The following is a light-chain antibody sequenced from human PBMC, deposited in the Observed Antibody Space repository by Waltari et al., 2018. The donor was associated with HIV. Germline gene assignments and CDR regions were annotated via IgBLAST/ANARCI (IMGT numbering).Light chain of an antibody. Sequence: DIVMTQSPDSLAVSLGERATINCKSSKSVLYSSNNKKYLAWYQQKPGQPPKLLIYWASTRESGVPDRVSGSGSGTDFTLTISSLQAEDVAVYYCQQYYTTPLTFGGGTKVEIK. V-gene: IGKV4-1*01. CDR3: QQYYTTPLT. CDR2: WAS. CDR1: KSVLYSSNNKKY. J-gene: IGKJ4*01.